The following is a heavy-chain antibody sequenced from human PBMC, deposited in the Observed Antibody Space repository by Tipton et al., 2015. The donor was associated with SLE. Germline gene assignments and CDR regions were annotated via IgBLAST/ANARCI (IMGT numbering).Heavy chain of an antibody. D-gene: IGHD3-10*01. Sequence: TLSLTCTVSGGSISSKNYYWGWIRQHPGKGLEWIGSIHYSRTTYDNPSFKSRDTISVDTSKNQISQKLSSVTAADTAVYYCARTEQGTGSYFSLVFEIWGQGTLVTVSS. J-gene: IGHJ4*02. CDR1: GGSISSKNYY. CDR2: IHYSRTT. CDR3: ARTEQGTGSYFSLVFEI. V-gene: IGHV4-39*07.